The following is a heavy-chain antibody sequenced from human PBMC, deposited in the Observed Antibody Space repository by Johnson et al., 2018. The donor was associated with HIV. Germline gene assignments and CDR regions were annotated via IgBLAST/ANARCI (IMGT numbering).Heavy chain of an antibody. V-gene: IGHV3-23*04. Sequence: VQLVESGGGLVQPGGSLRFSCAVSGFTFSSYAMSWVRQAPGKGLEWVSAISGSGGSTYYADSVKGRFTISRDNSKNTLYLQMNSLRAEDTAVYYCVRGGYYYDQAGAFDIWGQGTMVTVSS. CDR3: VRGGYYYDQAGAFDI. D-gene: IGHD3-22*01. J-gene: IGHJ3*02. CDR2: ISGSGGST. CDR1: GFTFSSYA.